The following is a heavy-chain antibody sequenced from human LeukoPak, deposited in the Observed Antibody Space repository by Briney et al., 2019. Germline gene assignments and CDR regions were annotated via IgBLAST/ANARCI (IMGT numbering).Heavy chain of an antibody. V-gene: IGHV1-18*01. CDR2: ISAYNGNT. Sequence: ASVKVSCKASGYTFTSYGISWVRQAPGQGLEWMGWISAYNGNTNYAQKLQGRVTMTTDTSTSTAYVELRSLRSDDTAVYYCARVRSYDSSGYYPASSAFDIWGQGTMVTVSS. CDR1: GYTFTSYG. CDR3: ARVRSYDSSGYYPASSAFDI. J-gene: IGHJ3*02. D-gene: IGHD3-22*01.